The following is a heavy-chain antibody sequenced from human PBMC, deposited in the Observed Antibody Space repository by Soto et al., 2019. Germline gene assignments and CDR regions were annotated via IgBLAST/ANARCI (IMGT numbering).Heavy chain of an antibody. J-gene: IGHJ4*02. CDR3: ARASSSSSAADY. Sequence: QVQLQESGPGLVKPSQTLSLTCSVSGESISSGGYYWSGSRHHPGRGLEWIGYIYDSESAYYNPSLKSRVTISMDTSKNHFAMRLSSVTAADTAVYYCARASSSSSAADYWGQGTLATVSS. CDR1: GESISSGGYY. CDR2: IYDSESA. V-gene: IGHV4-31*03. D-gene: IGHD6-6*01.